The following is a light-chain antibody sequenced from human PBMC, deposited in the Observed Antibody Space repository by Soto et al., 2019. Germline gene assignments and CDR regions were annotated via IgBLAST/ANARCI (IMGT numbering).Light chain of an antibody. V-gene: IGLV2-14*03. CDR3: QSYDSSLSGYV. Sequence: QSALTQPASVSGSPGQSIAISCTGTSFDVGAYNYVSWYQQHPGKVPKLIIYENNNRPSGVPDRFSGSKSGTSASLAITGLQAEDEAEYYCQSYDSSLSGYVFGTGTKVTVL. CDR2: ENN. CDR1: SFDVGAYNY. J-gene: IGLJ1*01.